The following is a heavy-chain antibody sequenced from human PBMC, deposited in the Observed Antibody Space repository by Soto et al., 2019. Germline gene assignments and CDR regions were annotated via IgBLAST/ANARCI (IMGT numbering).Heavy chain of an antibody. V-gene: IGHV1-69*13. J-gene: IGHJ6*02. CDR2: IIPIFGTA. Sequence: SVKVSCKASGGTFSSYAISWVRQAPGQGLEWMGGIIPIFGTANYAQKFQGRATITADESTSTAYMELSSLRSEETAVYYCASGTGKYYDFWSGYPNKDYYYYGMDVWGQGTTVTVSS. D-gene: IGHD3-3*01. CDR3: ASGTGKYYDFWSGYPNKDYYYYGMDV. CDR1: GGTFSSYA.